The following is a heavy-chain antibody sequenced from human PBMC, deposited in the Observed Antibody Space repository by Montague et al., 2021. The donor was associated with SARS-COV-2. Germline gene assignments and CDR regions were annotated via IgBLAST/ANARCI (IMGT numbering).Heavy chain of an antibody. CDR3: AGVLSHRAIFGVVIINGMDV. D-gene: IGHD3-3*01. Sequence: TLSLTCTVSGGSISSSSYYWGRIRQHPGKGLEWIGYIYYSGSTYYNPSLKSRVTISVDTSKNQFSLKLSSVTTADTAVYYCAGVLSHRAIFGVVIINGMDVWGQGTTVTVSS. CDR1: GGSISSSSYY. J-gene: IGHJ6*02. V-gene: IGHV4-31*03. CDR2: IYYSGST.